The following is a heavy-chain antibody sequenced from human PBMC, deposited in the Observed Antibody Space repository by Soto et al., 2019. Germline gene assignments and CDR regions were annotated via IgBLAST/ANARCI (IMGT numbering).Heavy chain of an antibody. D-gene: IGHD3-22*01. Sequence: ASVKVSCKASGFTFSSYAISWVRQAPGQGLEWMGGIIPFFGTPNYAQRFQGRLTITADRSTSTTYMELSSLRPEDTALYYCARDKGAYYSHFVSWGQGTLVTVSS. CDR2: IIPFFGTP. V-gene: IGHV1-69*06. J-gene: IGHJ4*02. CDR3: ARDKGAYYSHFVS. CDR1: GFTFSSYA.